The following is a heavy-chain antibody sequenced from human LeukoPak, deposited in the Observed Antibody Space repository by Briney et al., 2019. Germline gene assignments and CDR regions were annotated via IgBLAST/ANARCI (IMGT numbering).Heavy chain of an antibody. J-gene: IGHJ5*02. Sequence: SGGSLRLSCAASGFTFSSYAMSWVRQAPGKGLEWVSAISGSGGSTYYADSVKGRFTISRDNSKNTLYLQMNSLRAEDTAVYYCAKDTGAVWFGELLSWFDPWGQGTLVTVSS. CDR3: AKDTGAVWFGELLSWFDP. CDR2: ISGSGGST. V-gene: IGHV3-23*01. CDR1: GFTFSSYA. D-gene: IGHD3-10*01.